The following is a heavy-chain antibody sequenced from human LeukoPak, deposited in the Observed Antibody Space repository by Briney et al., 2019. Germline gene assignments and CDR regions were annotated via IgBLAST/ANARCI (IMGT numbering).Heavy chain of an antibody. CDR2: MNPNSGNT. CDR1: GYIFTTYD. V-gene: IGHV1-8*03. D-gene: IGHD6-19*01. Sequence: GASVKVSCKASGYIFTTYDINWVRQATGQGLEWMGWMNPNSGNTVYAQKFQGRVTITRNTSISTAYMELNSLTSDDTAVYYCARGASGWQNDAFDIWGQGTMVTVSS. J-gene: IGHJ3*02. CDR3: ARGASGWQNDAFDI.